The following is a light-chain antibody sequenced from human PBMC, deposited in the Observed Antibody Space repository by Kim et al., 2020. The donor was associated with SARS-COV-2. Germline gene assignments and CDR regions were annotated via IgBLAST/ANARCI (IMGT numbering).Light chain of an antibody. CDR3: QQRSNWPLT. V-gene: IGKV3-11*01. Sequence: LSPGERATLSGRASQSISRYLAWYQQKPGQAPRLLIYDASNRATGIPARFSGSGSGTDFTLTINSLEPEDFAVYYCQQRSNWPLTFGGGTKVDIK. J-gene: IGKJ4*01. CDR2: DAS. CDR1: QSISRY.